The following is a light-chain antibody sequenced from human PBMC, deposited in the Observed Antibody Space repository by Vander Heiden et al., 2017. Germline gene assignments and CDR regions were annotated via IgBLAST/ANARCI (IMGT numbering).Light chain of an antibody. CDR2: AAS. CDR3: QQSYSTPRDT. Sequence: DIQMTQSPSSLSASVGDRVTITCRASQSISSYLNWYQQKPGKAPKLLIYAASSLQSGVQSRFSGSGSGTDFTLTISSLQPEDFATYYCQQSYSTPRDTFGQGTKLEIK. CDR1: QSISSY. J-gene: IGKJ2*01. V-gene: IGKV1-39*01.